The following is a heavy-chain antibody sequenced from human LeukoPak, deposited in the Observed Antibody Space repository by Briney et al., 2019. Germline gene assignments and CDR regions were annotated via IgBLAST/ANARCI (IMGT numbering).Heavy chain of an antibody. D-gene: IGHD6-13*01. Sequence: PSGTLSLTCAVSGGSISSSNWWSWVRPPPGKGLEWIGEIYHSGSTNYNPSLKSRVTISVDKSKNQFSLKLSSVTAADTAVYYCARADIAAAARRSNYFDYWGQGTLVTVSS. CDR1: GGSISSSNW. CDR3: ARADIAAAARRSNYFDY. J-gene: IGHJ4*02. CDR2: IYHSGST. V-gene: IGHV4-4*02.